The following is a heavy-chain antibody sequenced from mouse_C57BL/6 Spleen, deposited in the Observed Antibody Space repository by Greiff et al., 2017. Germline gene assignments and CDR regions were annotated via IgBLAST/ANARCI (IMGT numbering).Heavy chain of an antibody. CDR3: ARRLDV. CDR1: GYTFTGYW. V-gene: IGHV1-9*01. Sequence: VQLQQSGAELMKPAPSVTLSCTATGYTFTGYWVEWVKQRPGHGLEWLGEILPGSCSTNYNERFKRNATYTEDTSNNTAYMQLGSLTTEGSAIYYGARRLDVWGTGTTVTVSS. CDR2: ILPGSCST. J-gene: IGHJ1*03.